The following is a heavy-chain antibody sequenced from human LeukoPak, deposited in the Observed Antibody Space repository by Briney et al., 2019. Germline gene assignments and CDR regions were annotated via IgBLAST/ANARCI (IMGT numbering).Heavy chain of an antibody. CDR3: ATSFKGGRTISDI. V-gene: IGHV1-24*01. CDR2: FDPEDGET. CDR1: GYTLTELS. J-gene: IGHJ3*02. D-gene: IGHD1-7*01. Sequence: ASVKVSCKVSGYTLTELSMHWVRQAPGKGLEWMGGFDPEDGETIYAQKFQGRVTMTEDTSADTAYMELSSLRSEDTAVCYCATSFKGGRTISDIWGQGTMVTVSS.